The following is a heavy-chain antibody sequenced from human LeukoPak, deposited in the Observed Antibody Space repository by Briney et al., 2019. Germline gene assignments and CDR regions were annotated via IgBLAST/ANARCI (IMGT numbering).Heavy chain of an antibody. D-gene: IGHD5-18*01. V-gene: IGHV5-51*01. CDR3: ARRSGYNYGHASWLRGAFHV. CDR1: GYTFSNYW. CDR2: IYPGDSDI. Sequence: GESVKISCKGSGYTFSNYWIAWVRQMSGKGLEWMGIIYPGDSDITYSPSFQGHVTISADKSTNTAYLQWNSLKASDSAMYFCARRSGYNYGHASWLRGAFHVWGQGTMVTVSS. J-gene: IGHJ3*01.